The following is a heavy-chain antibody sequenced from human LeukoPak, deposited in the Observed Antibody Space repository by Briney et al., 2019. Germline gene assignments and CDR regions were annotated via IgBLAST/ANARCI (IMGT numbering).Heavy chain of an antibody. D-gene: IGHD6-13*01. CDR2: INPNSGGT. CDR3: ARDSAKPAADDPDAFDI. V-gene: IGHV1-2*02. Sequence: ASVKVSCKASGYTFTGYYMHWVRQAPGQGLEWMGWINPNSGGTNYAQKFRGRVTMTRDTSISTAYMELSRLRSDDTAVYYCARDSAKPAADDPDAFDILGQGTIVHRL. CDR1: GYTFTGYY. J-gene: IGHJ3*02.